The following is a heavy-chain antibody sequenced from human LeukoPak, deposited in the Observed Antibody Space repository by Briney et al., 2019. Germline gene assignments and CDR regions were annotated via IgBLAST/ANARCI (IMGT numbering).Heavy chain of an antibody. J-gene: IGHJ4*02. CDR1: GGSISSSS. CDR3: ARDRGYSYGYVY. CDR2: ISSSSSYI. V-gene: IGHV3-21*01. D-gene: IGHD5-18*01. Sequence: ETLSLTCTVSGGSISSSSYYWGWIRQSPGKGLEWVSSISSSSSYIYYADSVKGRFTISRDDAKNSLYLQMNSLRAEDTAVYYCARDRGYSYGYVYWGQGTLVTVSS.